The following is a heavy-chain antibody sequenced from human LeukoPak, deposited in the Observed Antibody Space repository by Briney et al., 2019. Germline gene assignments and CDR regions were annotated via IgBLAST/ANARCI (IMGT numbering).Heavy chain of an antibody. D-gene: IGHD3-10*01. J-gene: IGHJ4*02. Sequence: GASVKDSCKVSGYTLTELSMHWVRQAPGKGLEWMGGFDPEDGETIYAQKFQGRVTMTEDTSTDTAYMELSSLRSEDTAVYYCATLLYGSGSYYNVDYFDYWGQGTLVTVSS. V-gene: IGHV1-24*01. CDR2: FDPEDGET. CDR3: ATLLYGSGSYYNVDYFDY. CDR1: GYTLTELS.